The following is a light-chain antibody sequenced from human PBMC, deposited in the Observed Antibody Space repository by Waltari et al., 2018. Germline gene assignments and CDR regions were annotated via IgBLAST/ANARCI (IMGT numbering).Light chain of an antibody. CDR1: QYINKN. CDR2: DAS. V-gene: IGKV1-33*01. J-gene: IGKJ4*01. CDR3: QHYENVPLS. Sequence: IQMTQAPSSLSASVGDRVTITCQASQYINKNLNWFQQKPGKAPKVLIFDASNLRTGVPLRFSGSGSGTHFTFTISSLQPEDVATYYCQHYENVPLSFGGGTRVEIK.